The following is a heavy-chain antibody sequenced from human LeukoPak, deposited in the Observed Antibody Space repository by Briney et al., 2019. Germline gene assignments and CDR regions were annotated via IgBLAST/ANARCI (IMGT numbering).Heavy chain of an antibody. CDR2: INHSGST. CDR1: GGSFSGYY. CDR3: ARLGALGYCSGGSCYYGMDV. D-gene: IGHD2-15*01. J-gene: IGHJ6*02. V-gene: IGHV4-34*01. Sequence: SETLSLTCAVYGGSFSGYYWSWIRQPPGKGLEWIGEINHSGSTNYNPSLKSRVTISVDTSKNQFSLKLSSVTAADTAVYYCARLGALGYCSGGSCYYGMDVWGQGTTVTVSS.